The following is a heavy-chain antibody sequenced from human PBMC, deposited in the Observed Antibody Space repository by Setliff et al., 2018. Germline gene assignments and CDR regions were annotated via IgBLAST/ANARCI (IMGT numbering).Heavy chain of an antibody. CDR1: GGPLSGFS. V-gene: IGHV4-34*01. CDR2: ITDTGRT. Sequence: TSETLSLTCTVYGGPLSGFSWNWIRQSPGGGLEWIGEITDTGRTKYIPSLKSRVTISIPSSWNQFSLRLSSLTAADTAVYYCARGAPQRSSFDSRYMDVWDKGATVTVSS. J-gene: IGHJ6*03. D-gene: IGHD1-1*01. CDR3: ARGAPQRSSFDSRYMDV.